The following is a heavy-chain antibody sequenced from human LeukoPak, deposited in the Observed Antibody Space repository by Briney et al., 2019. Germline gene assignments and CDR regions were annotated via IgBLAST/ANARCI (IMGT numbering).Heavy chain of an antibody. Sequence: SETLSLTCTVSGGSFSSYYWGWIRQPPGKGLEWIGSIYYSGSTYYNPSLKSRVTISVDTSKNQFSLKLSSVTAADTAVYYCARGAPIGAVAGQGVDYWGQGTLVTVSS. J-gene: IGHJ4*02. CDR1: GGSFSSYY. D-gene: IGHD6-19*01. CDR3: ARGAPIGAVAGQGVDY. V-gene: IGHV4-39*07. CDR2: IYYSGST.